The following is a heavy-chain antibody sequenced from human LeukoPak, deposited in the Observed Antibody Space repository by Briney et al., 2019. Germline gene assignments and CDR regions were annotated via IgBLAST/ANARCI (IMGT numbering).Heavy chain of an antibody. Sequence: ASVKVSCKASGYTFTGYYMHWVRQAPGQGLEWMGWINPNSGGTNYAQKFQGRVTMTRDTSISTAYMELSRLRSDDTAVYYCARGRGLFYDSSGAGSYFDYWGQGTLVTVSS. J-gene: IGHJ4*02. CDR3: ARGRGLFYDSSGAGSYFDY. CDR1: GYTFTGYY. V-gene: IGHV1-2*02. CDR2: INPNSGGT. D-gene: IGHD3-22*01.